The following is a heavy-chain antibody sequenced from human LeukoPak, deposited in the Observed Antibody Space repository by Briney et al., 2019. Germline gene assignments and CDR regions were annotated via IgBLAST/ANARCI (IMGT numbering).Heavy chain of an antibody. V-gene: IGHV3-30*04. CDR2: ISYDGSNK. CDR1: GFTFSSYA. CDR3: ARERVAAAGNWFDP. Sequence: PGGSLRLSCAASGFTFSSYAMHWVRQAPGKGLEWVAVISYDGSNKYYADSVKGRFTISRDNSKNTLYLQMNSLKSEDTAVYYCARERVAAAGNWFDPWGQGTLVTVSS. J-gene: IGHJ5*02. D-gene: IGHD6-13*01.